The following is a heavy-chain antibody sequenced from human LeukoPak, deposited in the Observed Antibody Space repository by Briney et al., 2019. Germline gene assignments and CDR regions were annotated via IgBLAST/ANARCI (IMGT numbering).Heavy chain of an antibody. Sequence: ASVKVSCKASGYTFTGYYMHWVRQAPGQGLEWMGWINPNSGGTNYAQKFQGRVTMTRDTSISTAYMELSRLRSDDTAVYYCARDFFLFSSWSTYTPGDDAFDIWGQGTMVTVSS. J-gene: IGHJ3*02. V-gene: IGHV1-2*02. CDR2: INPNSGGT. D-gene: IGHD6-6*01. CDR3: ARDFFLFSSWSTYTPGDDAFDI. CDR1: GYTFTGYY.